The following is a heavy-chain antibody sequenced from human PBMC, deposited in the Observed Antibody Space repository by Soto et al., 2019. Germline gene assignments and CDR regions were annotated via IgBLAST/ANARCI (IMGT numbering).Heavy chain of an antibody. D-gene: IGHD2-15*01. CDR3: ARLYCSGGSCPSRNPNWFDP. CDR2: INHSGST. V-gene: IGHV4-34*01. Sequence: SETLSLTCAVYGGSFSGYYWSWIRQPPGKGLEWIGEINHSGSTNYNPSLKSRVTISVDTSKNQFSLKLSSVTAADTAVYYCARLYCSGGSCPSRNPNWFDPWGQGTLVTVSS. CDR1: GGSFSGYY. J-gene: IGHJ5*02.